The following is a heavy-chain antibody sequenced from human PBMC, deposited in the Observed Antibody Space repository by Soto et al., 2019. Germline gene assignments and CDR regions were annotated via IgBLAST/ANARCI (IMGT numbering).Heavy chain of an antibody. Sequence: GGSLRLSCAASGFTVSSKYMSWVRQAPGKGLEWVSVIYTGGSTYYADSVKGRFTISRDNSRNTLYLQMNSLRAEDTAVYYCARGGSDYSGPDYWGQGTLVTVSS. CDR1: GFTVSSKY. V-gene: IGHV3-66*01. CDR3: ARGGSDYSGPDY. CDR2: IYTGGST. J-gene: IGHJ4*02. D-gene: IGHD4-17*01.